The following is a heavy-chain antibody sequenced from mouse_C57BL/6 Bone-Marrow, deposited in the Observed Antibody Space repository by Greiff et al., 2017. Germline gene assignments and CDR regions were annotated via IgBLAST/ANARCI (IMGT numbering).Heavy chain of an antibody. CDR2: INPNNGGT. J-gene: IGHJ1*03. Sequence: VQLQQSGPELVKPGASVKMSCKASGYTFTDYNMHWVKQSHGKSLEWIGYINPNNGGTSYNQKFKGKATLTVNKSSSTAYMELRSLTSEDSAVYYCARTGRGCWYFDVWGTGTTVTVSS. V-gene: IGHV1-22*01. CDR3: ARTGRGCWYFDV. CDR1: GYTFTDYN.